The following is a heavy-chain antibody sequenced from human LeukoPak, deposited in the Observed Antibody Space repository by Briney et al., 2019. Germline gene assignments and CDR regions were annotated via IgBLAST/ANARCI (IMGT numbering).Heavy chain of an antibody. V-gene: IGHV1-2*02. J-gene: IGHJ4*02. D-gene: IGHD7-27*01. Sequence: ASVKVTCKASGYTFTGYYMHWVRQVPEQGLEWMGWINSNSGDTNYAQKFQGRVTMTRDTSISTAYMELSRLRSDDTAVYYCARDPTRGDLSVYWGQGALVTVSS. CDR3: ARDPTRGDLSVY. CDR2: INSNSGDT. CDR1: GYTFTGYY.